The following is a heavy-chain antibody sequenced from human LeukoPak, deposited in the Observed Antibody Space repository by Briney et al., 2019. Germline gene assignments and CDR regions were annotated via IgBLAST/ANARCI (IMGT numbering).Heavy chain of an antibody. D-gene: IGHD2/OR15-2a*01. CDR3: ATDHSMANIAWWFDP. V-gene: IGHV4-39*07. Sequence: SETLSLTCTVSGGSISSSSFYWGWIRQPPGKGLEWIGTIYYSGSTFYNPSLKSRVTVSVDTSKNQFSLKLSSLTAADTAFYYCATDHSMANIAWWFDPWGQGTLVTVSS. CDR1: GGSISSSSFY. J-gene: IGHJ5*02. CDR2: IYYSGST.